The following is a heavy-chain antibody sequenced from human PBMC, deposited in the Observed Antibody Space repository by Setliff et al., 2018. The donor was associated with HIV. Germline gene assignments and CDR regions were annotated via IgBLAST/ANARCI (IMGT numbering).Heavy chain of an antibody. D-gene: IGHD6-19*01. CDR3: ARSPRIGVAGEFEY. J-gene: IGHJ4*02. CDR1: GGSISSYY. Sequence: PSETLSLTCTVSGGSISSYYWSWIRQPPGKGLEWIGYIYTSGSVNYNPSPNSRVTISVDTSKNQFSLKVNSVTAADTAVYYCARSPRIGVAGEFEYWGQGTLVTVSS. CDR2: IYTSGSV. V-gene: IGHV4-4*09.